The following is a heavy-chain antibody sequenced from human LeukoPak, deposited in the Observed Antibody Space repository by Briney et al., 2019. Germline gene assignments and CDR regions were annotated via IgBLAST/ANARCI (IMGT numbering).Heavy chain of an antibody. Sequence: SETLSLTCADSGGSFSGYYCSWIRQPPGKGLEWIGEINHSGSTNYNPSLKSRVTISVDTSKNQFSLKLSSVTAADTAVYYCARVGYDSSGYFTAPDYWGQGTLVTVSS. CDR3: ARVGYDSSGYFTAPDY. CDR1: GGSFSGYY. CDR2: INHSGST. D-gene: IGHD3-22*01. V-gene: IGHV4-34*01. J-gene: IGHJ4*02.